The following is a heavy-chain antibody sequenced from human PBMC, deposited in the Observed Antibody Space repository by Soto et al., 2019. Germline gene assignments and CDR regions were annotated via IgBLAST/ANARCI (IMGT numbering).Heavy chain of an antibody. V-gene: IGHV5-51*01. Sequence: GESLKICCRGSGGNCTSYWVAWVRQMPGKGLEWMGLIYPGDSDTRYSPSFQRQVPISADKFRSTAYLQWSSLKASDTARYYYATRGNSRAYFDLWGHGTLVTVSS. J-gene: IGHJ4*01. CDR1: GGNCTSYW. CDR2: IYPGDSDT. D-gene: IGHD5-18*01. CDR3: ATRGNSRAYFDL.